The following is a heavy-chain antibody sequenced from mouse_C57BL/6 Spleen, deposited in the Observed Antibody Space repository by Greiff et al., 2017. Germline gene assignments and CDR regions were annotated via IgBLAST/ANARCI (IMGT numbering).Heavy chain of an antibody. V-gene: IGHV10-3*01. J-gene: IGHJ4*01. CDR2: IRSKSSNYAT. Sequence: EVKLVESGGGLVQPKGSLKLSCAASGFTFNTYAMHWVRQAPGKGLEWVARIRSKSSNYATYYADSVKDRFTISRDDSQSMLYLQMNNLKTEDTAMYYCVRGDYYDYDEENAMDYWGQGTSVTVSS. D-gene: IGHD2-4*01. CDR3: VRGDYYDYDEENAMDY. CDR1: GFTFNTYA.